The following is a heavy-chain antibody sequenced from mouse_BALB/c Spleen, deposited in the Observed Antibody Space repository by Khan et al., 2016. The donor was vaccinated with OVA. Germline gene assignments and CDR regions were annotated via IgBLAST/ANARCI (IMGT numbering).Heavy chain of an antibody. CDR2: INPHIGET. D-gene: IGHD1-1*01. J-gene: IGHJ2*01. CDR3: TRIYRSDFDY. Sequence: VQLQQSGPELVRPGASVKISCKASGYSFTGYFMNWVMQSHGKSLEWIGRINPHIGETFYNQRFKDKATLTVDESSSTAHMELRSLASEDSAVYYSTRIYRSDFDYWGQGTTRTVSS. V-gene: IGHV1-20*02. CDR1: GYSFTGYF.